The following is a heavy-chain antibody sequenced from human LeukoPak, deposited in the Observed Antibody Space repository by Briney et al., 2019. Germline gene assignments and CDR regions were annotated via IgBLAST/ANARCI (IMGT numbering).Heavy chain of an antibody. J-gene: IGHJ4*02. CDR1: GGSFSGYY. CDR3: ASGPPDYYDSSEPDY. Sequence: PSETLSLTCAVYGGSFSGYYWCWIRQPPGKGLEWIGEINHSGSTNYNPSLKSRVTISVDTSKNQFSLKLSSVTAADTAVYYCASGPPDYYDSSEPDYWGQGTLVTVSS. D-gene: IGHD3-22*01. V-gene: IGHV4-34*01. CDR2: INHSGST.